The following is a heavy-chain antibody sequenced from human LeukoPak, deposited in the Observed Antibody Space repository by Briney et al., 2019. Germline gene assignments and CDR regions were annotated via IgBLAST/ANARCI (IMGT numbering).Heavy chain of an antibody. J-gene: IGHJ5*02. Sequence: SETLSLTCTVSGGSISSGGYYWSWIRQHPGKGLEWIGYIYYSGSTYYNPSLKSRVTISVDTSKNQFSLKLSSVTAADTAVYYCARANDFWSAPAQGHWFDPWGQGALVTVSS. CDR1: GGSISSGGYY. D-gene: IGHD3-3*01. CDR3: ARANDFWSAPAQGHWFDP. CDR2: IYYSGST. V-gene: IGHV4-31*03.